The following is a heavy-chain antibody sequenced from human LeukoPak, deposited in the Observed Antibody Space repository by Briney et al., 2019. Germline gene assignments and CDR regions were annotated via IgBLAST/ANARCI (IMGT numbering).Heavy chain of an antibody. CDR1: GGSISSYY. CDR3: ARNYVWGSSQWFDP. D-gene: IGHD3-16*01. Sequence: PSEALSLTCTVSGGSISSYYWSWIRQPAGKGLEWIGRIYTSGSTNYNPSLKSRVTMSVDTSKNQFSLKLSSVTAADTAVYYCARNYVWGSSQWFDPWGQGTLVTVSS. CDR2: IYTSGST. V-gene: IGHV4-4*07. J-gene: IGHJ5*02.